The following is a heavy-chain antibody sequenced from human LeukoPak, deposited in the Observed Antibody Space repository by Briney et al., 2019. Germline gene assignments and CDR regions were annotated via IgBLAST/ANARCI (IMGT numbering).Heavy chain of an antibody. CDR1: GGSSSGYY. V-gene: IGHV4-34*01. D-gene: IGHD3-16*02. J-gene: IGHJ4*02. CDR3: ASRPAVGGVIPFDY. Sequence: SETLSLTCAVYGGSSSGYYWSWIRQPPGKGLEWIGEINHSGSTNYNPSLKSRVTISVDTSKNQFSLKLSSVTAADTAVYYCASRPAVGGVIPFDYWGQGTLVTVSS. CDR2: INHSGST.